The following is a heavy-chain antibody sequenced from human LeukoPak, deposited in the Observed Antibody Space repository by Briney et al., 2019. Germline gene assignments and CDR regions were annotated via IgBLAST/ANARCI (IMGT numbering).Heavy chain of an antibody. CDR3: ARDYSGSLDY. CDR2: IYYSGST. D-gene: IGHD3-10*01. J-gene: IGHJ4*02. CDR1: GGSISSYY. V-gene: IGHV4-59*01. Sequence: PSETLSLTCTVSGGSISSYYWSWIRQPPGKGLEWIGYIYYSGSTNYNPSLKSRVTISVDTSKNQFSLKLSSVTVADTAVYYCARDYSGSLDYWGQGTLVTVSS.